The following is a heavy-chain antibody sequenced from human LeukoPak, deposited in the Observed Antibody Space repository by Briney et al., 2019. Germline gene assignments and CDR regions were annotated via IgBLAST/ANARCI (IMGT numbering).Heavy chain of an antibody. CDR2: FDPEDGET. CDR3: AKTGVIAATSNWFDP. D-gene: IGHD2-15*01. V-gene: IGHV1-24*01. J-gene: IGHJ5*02. Sequence: GASVKVSCKVSGYTLTELSMHWVRQAPGKGLEWMGGFDPEDGETIYAQKFQGRVTMTEDTSTDTAYMELSSLRSEDTAVYYCAKTGVIAATSNWFDPWGQGTPVTVSS. CDR1: GYTLTELS.